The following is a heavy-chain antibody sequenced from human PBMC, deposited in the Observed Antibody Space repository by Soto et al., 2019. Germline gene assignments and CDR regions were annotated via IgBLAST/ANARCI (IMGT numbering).Heavy chain of an antibody. CDR2: MNPNSGNT. CDR3: ARELTTDWYFDL. CDR1: GYTFTNYD. V-gene: IGHV1-8*01. D-gene: IGHD1-1*01. Sequence: GASVKVSCKASGYTFTNYDINWVRHATGQGLEWMGWMNPNSGNTGYAQKFQGRFTISRDNAKNSLYLQMNSLRAEDTAVYYCARELTTDWYFDLWGRGTLVTVSS. J-gene: IGHJ2*01.